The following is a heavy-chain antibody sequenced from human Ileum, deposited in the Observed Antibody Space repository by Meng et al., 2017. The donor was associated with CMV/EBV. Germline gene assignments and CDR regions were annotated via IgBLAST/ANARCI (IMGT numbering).Heavy chain of an antibody. V-gene: IGHV1-8*03. J-gene: IGHJ4*02. D-gene: IGHD6-19*01. Sequence: ASVKVSCKASGYTFTNYDIIWVRQATGQGLEWMGWLNPNTDNTRYAQKFQGRVTFTRDTSVSTAYMELSSLRSDDTAVYYCARAKKYYSSGWYAGELFDYWGQGTLVTVSS. CDR3: ARAKKYYSSGWYAGELFDY. CDR1: GYTFTNYD. CDR2: LNPNTDNT.